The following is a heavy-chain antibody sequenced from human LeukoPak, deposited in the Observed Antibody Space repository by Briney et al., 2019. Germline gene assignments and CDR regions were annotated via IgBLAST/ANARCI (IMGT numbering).Heavy chain of an antibody. CDR2: IYYSGST. CDR1: GGSISSSSYY. D-gene: IGHD3-10*01. CDR3: ARHPRRWFGELSNWFDP. J-gene: IGHJ5*02. V-gene: IGHV4-39*01. Sequence: SETLSLTCTVSGGSISSSSYYWGWIRQPPGKGLEWIGSIYYSGSTYYNPSLKSRVTISVDTSKNQFSLTLSSVTAADTAVYXXARHPRRWFGELSNWFDPWGQGTLVTVSS.